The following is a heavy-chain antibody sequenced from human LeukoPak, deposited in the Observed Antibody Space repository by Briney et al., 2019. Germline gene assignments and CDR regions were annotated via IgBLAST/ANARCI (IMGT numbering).Heavy chain of an antibody. CDR3: ARAQASGYRDYYGSGSSLDY. CDR1: GFTFSVFY. V-gene: IGHV3-11*04. J-gene: IGHJ4*02. Sequence: GGSLRLSCEASGFTFSVFYMGWIRQAPGKGLEWISYISGSGSPIYYADSVKGRFTTSRDNAKNALYLQMNDLRADDTAVYYCARAQASGYRDYYGSGSSLDYWGQGTLVTVSS. CDR2: ISGSGSPI. D-gene: IGHD3-10*01.